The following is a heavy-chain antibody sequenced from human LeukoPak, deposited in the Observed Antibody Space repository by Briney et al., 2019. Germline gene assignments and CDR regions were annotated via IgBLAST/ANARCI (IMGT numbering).Heavy chain of an antibody. CDR3: ARGCPTSLLEDYYYYMDV. J-gene: IGHJ6*03. D-gene: IGHD2-15*01. V-gene: IGHV1-8*01. CDR2: MNPNSGNT. Sequence: ASVKVSCKASGYTLTSYDINWVRQATGQGLELMGWMNPNSGNTGYAQKLQGRVTMTRNTSISTAYMELSSLRSEDTAVYYCARGCPTSLLEDYYYYMDVWGKGTTVSVSS. CDR1: GYTLTSYD.